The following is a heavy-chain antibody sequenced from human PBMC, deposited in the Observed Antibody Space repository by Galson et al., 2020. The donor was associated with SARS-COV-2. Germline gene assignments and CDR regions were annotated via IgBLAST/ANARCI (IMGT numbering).Heavy chain of an antibody. CDR2: IFRSGNV. J-gene: IGHJ4*02. CDR1: DFSVNTNYY. V-gene: IGHV4-38-2*01. Sequence: SETLSLTCSVSDFSVNTNYYWAWIRQPPGKRPEWIASIFRSGNVFSNPSLKSRVTMSVDTSKNQFSLSLQSVTAADTAVYYCARHAEKVVTPYFGFWGQGTLVTVSS. D-gene: IGHD3-22*01. CDR3: ARHAEKVVTPYFGF.